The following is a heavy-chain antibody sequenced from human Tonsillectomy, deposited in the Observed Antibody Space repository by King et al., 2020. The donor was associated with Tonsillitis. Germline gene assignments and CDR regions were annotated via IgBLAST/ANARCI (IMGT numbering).Heavy chain of an antibody. CDR2: IFTSGST. J-gene: IGHJ3*02. Sequence: VQLQESGPGLVKPSQTLSLTCTVSCGSSSSGSYYWSGIRQPAGKGLEWIGRIFTSGSTNYNPSLKGRVTISIDTSKNKFSLKLNSVTAADTAVYYCARDYSGSYYAFDIWGQGTMVTVSS. CDR1: CGSSSSGSYY. CDR3: ARDYSGSYYAFDI. V-gene: IGHV4-61*02. D-gene: IGHD1-26*01.